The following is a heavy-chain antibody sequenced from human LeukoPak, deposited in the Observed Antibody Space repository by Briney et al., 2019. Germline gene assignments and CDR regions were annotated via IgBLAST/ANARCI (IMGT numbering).Heavy chain of an antibody. CDR1: GYSISSGSHY. J-gene: IGHJ6*03. D-gene: IGHD3-10*01. CDR3: ARPVRKRGYYHMDV. V-gene: IGHV4-61*02. CDR2: IYTSGST. Sequence: SETLSLTCTVSGYSISSGSHYWSWIRQPAGKGLEWIGRIYTSGSTNYNPSLKSRVSISVNASKNQFSLNLISVTAADTAVYYCARPVRKRGYYHMDVWGKGTTVTVSS.